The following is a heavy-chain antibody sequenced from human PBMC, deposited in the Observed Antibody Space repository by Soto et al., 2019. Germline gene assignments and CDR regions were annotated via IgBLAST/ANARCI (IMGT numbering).Heavy chain of an antibody. D-gene: IGHD3-22*01. CDR1: GFTFSSYA. V-gene: IGHV3-23*01. CDR2: ISGSGDFT. J-gene: IGHJ3*02. Sequence: EVQLLESGGGLVQPGGSLRLSCAASGFTFSSYAMSWVRQAPGKGLGWVSTISGSGDFTYYADSVKGRLTISRDNSKNTLYLQMKSLRAEDTAVYYCAKDHYYDSSGYEGAFDIWGQGTMVTVSS. CDR3: AKDHYYDSSGYEGAFDI.